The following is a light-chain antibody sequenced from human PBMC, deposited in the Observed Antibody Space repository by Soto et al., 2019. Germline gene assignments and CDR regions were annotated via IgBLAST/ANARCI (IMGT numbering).Light chain of an antibody. CDR1: SSDVGYYNY. CDR3: SSYTSSSTLDV. V-gene: IGLV2-14*01. CDR2: EVS. Sequence: QSALAQPASVSGSPGQSITISCTVTSSDVGYYNYVSWYQQHPGNAPKLIIYEVSNRPAGVSNRFSGSKSGNTASLTISGLQAEDEADYYCSSYTSSSTLDVFGIGTKVTVL. J-gene: IGLJ1*01.